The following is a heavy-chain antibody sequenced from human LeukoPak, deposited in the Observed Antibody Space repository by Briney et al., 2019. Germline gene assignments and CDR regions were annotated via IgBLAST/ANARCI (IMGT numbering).Heavy chain of an antibody. CDR3: ARDAAAVTSPYYYYYYMDV. J-gene: IGHJ6*03. CDR2: INPNSGVT. V-gene: IGHV1-2*02. Sequence: AAVKVSCKASGYTFTGYYMHGVRQAPGQGREWMGWINPNSGVTNYAQKFQGRVTMTRDTSISTAYMELSRLRSDDTAVYYCARDAAAVTSPYYYYYYMDVWGKGTTVTVSS. D-gene: IGHD6-13*01. CDR1: GYTFTGYY.